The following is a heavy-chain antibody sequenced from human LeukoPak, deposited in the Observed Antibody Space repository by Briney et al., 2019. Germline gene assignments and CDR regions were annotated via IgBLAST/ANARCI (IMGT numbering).Heavy chain of an antibody. CDR3: ARVREATIAPFFDY. V-gene: IGHV4-31*03. CDR2: IYYSGST. Sequence: SETLSLTCTVSGDSISSGDCYWTWIRQHPGKGLEWIGCIYYSGSTYYNLSLKSRVIISADTSKNHFSLKLSSVTAADTAVYYCARVREATIAPFFDYWGQGILVTVSS. CDR1: GDSISSGDCY. D-gene: IGHD6-13*01. J-gene: IGHJ4*02.